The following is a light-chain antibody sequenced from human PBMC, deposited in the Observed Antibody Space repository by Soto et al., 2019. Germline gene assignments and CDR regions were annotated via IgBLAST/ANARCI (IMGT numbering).Light chain of an antibody. CDR2: SNN. J-gene: IGLJ1*01. CDR3: ASGDGSLSGHV. CDR1: SSNIGGNY. V-gene: IGLV1-47*02. Sequence: QSVLTQPPSASGTPGQRVTISCSGSSSNIGGNYVYWYQHLPGTAPKLLIYSNNQRPSGVPDRFSGPKSGTAASLAISGPQSEDEADYYCASGDGSLSGHVCGTGTKGTVL.